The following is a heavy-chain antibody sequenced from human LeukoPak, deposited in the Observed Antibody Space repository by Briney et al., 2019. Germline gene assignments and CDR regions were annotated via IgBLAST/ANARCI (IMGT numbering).Heavy chain of an antibody. J-gene: IGHJ3*02. CDR3: AKGREYCSGGSCTGGAFDI. CDR2: ISGSGGST. Sequence: GGSLRLSCAASGFTFSSYAMSWVRQAPGKGLEWVSAISGSGGSTYYADSVKGRFTISRDNSKNTLYLQMNSLRAEDTAVYYCAKGREYCSGGSCTGGAFDIWGQGTMVTVSS. CDR1: GFTFSSYA. V-gene: IGHV3-23*01. D-gene: IGHD2-15*01.